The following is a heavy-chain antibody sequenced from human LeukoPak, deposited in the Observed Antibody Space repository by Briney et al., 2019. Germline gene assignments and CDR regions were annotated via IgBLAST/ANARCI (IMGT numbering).Heavy chain of an antibody. CDR3: ARVTCGGDCYSDHDAFDI. V-gene: IGHV4-4*02. D-gene: IGHD2-21*02. CDR2: IYHSGST. Sequence: SETLSLNCAVSGGSISSSNWWSWVRQPPGKGLEWIGEIYHSGSTNYNPSLKSRVTISVDKSKNQFSLKLNSVTAADTAVYYCARVTCGGDCYSDHDAFDIWGQGTMVTVSS. CDR1: GGSISSSNW. J-gene: IGHJ3*02.